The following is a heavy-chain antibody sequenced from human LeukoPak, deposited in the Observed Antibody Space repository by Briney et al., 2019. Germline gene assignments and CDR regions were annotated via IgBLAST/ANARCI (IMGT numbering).Heavy chain of an antibody. CDR2: IIPIFGTA. CDR3: ARGHGYKQLLFDY. V-gene: IGHV1-69*13. CDR1: GYTFTSYY. J-gene: IGHJ4*02. Sequence: RASVKVSCKASGYTFTSYYMHWVRQAPGQGLEWMGGIIPIFGTANYAQKFQGRVTITADESTSTAYMELSSLRSEDTAVYYCARGHGYKQLLFDYWGREPWSPSPQ. D-gene: IGHD5-24*01.